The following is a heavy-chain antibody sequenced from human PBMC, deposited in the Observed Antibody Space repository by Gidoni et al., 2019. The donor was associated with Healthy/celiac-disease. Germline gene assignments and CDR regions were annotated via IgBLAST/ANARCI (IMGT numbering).Heavy chain of an antibody. D-gene: IGHD4-17*01. J-gene: IGHJ3*02. CDR1: GGSFSSGDYY. V-gene: IGHV4-30-4*01. CDR3: AREGTTVVTSVAFDI. Sequence: QVQLPESGPGLVKPSQTLSLTCTVPGGSFSSGDYYGSWIRQPTGESLEWIGYIYYSGSPYYNPSLKSRVTISVDTSKNQFSLKLSSVTAADTAVYYCAREGTTVVTSVAFDIWGQGTMVTVSS. CDR2: IYYSGSP.